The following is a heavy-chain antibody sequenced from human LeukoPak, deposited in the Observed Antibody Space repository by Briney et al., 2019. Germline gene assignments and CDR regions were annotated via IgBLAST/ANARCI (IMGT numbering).Heavy chain of an antibody. CDR3: ARDSPGSIAAGRVDY. J-gene: IGHJ4*02. D-gene: IGHD6-13*01. CDR2: ISGGGGNI. Sequence: GGSLRLSCAASGFTFSGYAMSWVRQAPGKGLEWVSGISGGGGNIHYADSVKGRFTISRDNAKNSLYLQMNSLRAEDTAVYYCARDSPGSIAAGRVDYWGQGTLVTVSS. CDR1: GFTFSGYA. V-gene: IGHV3-23*01.